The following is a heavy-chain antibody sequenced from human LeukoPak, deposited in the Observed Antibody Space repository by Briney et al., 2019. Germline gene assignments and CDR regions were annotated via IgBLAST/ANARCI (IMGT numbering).Heavy chain of an antibody. J-gene: IGHJ4*02. D-gene: IGHD5-12*01. CDR2: IYSSGSN. Sequence: SETLSLTCTVSGGSINSYFWSWIRQPAGKGLEWIGRIYSSGSNNYNPSLKSRVTMSLDTSKNHLSLNLSSVTAADTAVYYCAREPTSGREPTSGRPLDYWGQGTLVTVSS. V-gene: IGHV4-4*07. CDR3: AREPTSGREPTSGRPLDY. CDR1: GGSINSYF.